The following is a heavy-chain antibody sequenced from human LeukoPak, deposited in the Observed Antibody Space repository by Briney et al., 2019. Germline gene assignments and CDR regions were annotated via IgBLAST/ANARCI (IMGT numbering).Heavy chain of an antibody. CDR1: GFTFNNYG. CDR3: AKVTYGSGTYGAFDY. V-gene: IGHV3-23*01. D-gene: IGHD3-10*01. J-gene: IGHJ4*02. CDR2: ISGSGGST. Sequence: GGSLRLSCAASGFTFNNYGMSWVRQAPGKGLEWVTGISGSGGSTYYADCVKGRFTISRDNFKNTLYLQMNSLRAEDTAVYYCAKVTYGSGTYGAFDYWGQGTLVTVSS.